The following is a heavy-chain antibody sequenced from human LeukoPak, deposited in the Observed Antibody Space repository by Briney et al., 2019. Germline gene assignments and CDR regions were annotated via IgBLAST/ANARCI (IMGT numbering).Heavy chain of an antibody. D-gene: IGHD3-22*01. V-gene: IGHV1-18*01. CDR3: ARDNRITMIVVVTPFDY. CDR1: GYTFTSYG. CDR2: IGAYNGNT. Sequence: RWASVKVSCKASGYTFTSYGISWVRQAPGQGLEWMGWIGAYNGNTNYAQKLQGRVTMTTDTSTSTAYMELRSLRSDDTAVYYCARDNRITMIVVVTPFDYWGQGTLVTVSS. J-gene: IGHJ4*02.